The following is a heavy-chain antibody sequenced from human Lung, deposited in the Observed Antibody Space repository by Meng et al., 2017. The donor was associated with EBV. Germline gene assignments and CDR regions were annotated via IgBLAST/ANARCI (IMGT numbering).Heavy chain of an antibody. D-gene: IGHD6-13*01. V-gene: IGHV4-34*01. CDR2: INHSGST. J-gene: IGHJ4*02. Sequence: QVQLQQWGAGLLKPSETLSLTCAVYGGSFSGYYWSWIRQPPGKGLEWIGEINHSGSTNYNPPLKSRVTISVDTSKNQFSLKLSSVTAADTAVYYCARGGWSSSWGNWGQGTLVTVSS. CDR3: ARGGWSSSWGN. CDR1: GGSFSGYY.